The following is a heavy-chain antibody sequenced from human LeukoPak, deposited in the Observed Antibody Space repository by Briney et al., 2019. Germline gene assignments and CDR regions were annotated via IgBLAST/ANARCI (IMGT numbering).Heavy chain of an antibody. D-gene: IGHD2-2*01. CDR3: ARQKCTSASCLTKNAFDV. CDR1: GSISSYN. J-gene: IGHJ3*01. Sequence: SETLSLTCTVSGSISSYNWSWIRQPPGKGLEWIGYIYTSGTTNYNPSLKSRVTISVDTSKNQFSLDLSSVTAADSAVYYCARQKCTSASCLTKNAFDVWGQGTMVTVSS. V-gene: IGHV4-4*09. CDR2: IYTSGTT.